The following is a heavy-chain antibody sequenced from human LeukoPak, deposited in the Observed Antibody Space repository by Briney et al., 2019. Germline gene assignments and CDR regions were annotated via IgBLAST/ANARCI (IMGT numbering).Heavy chain of an antibody. Sequence: PGGSLRLSCAASGFTFSSYAMSWVRHAPGKGREWVSGINWNGGSTVYADSVKGRFTISRDNAKNSLYLQMNSLRAEDTALYYGARGGGGSGSYYTYYYYYMDVWGKGTTVTVSS. CDR2: INWNGGST. J-gene: IGHJ6*03. V-gene: IGHV3-20*04. D-gene: IGHD3-10*01. CDR1: GFTFSSYA. CDR3: ARGGGGSGSYYTYYYYYMDV.